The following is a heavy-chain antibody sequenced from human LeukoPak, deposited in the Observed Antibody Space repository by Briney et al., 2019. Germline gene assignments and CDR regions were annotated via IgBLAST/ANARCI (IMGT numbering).Heavy chain of an antibody. D-gene: IGHD4-23*01. J-gene: IGHJ5*02. CDR2: ISGDGGRT. Sequence: HPGGSLRLSCAASGSTFDDYAMHWVRQAPGKGLEWVSLISGDGGRTHYADSVKGRFTISRDNAKKSLWLQMNSLRAEDTALYYCARDLYGGKRGWFDPWGEGTLVTVSS. CDR1: GSTFDDYA. V-gene: IGHV3-43*02. CDR3: ARDLYGGKRGWFDP.